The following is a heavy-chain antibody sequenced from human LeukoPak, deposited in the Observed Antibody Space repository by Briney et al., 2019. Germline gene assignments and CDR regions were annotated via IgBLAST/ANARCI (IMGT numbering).Heavy chain of an antibody. CDR3: ARGPLPDYYDSSGSLDY. J-gene: IGHJ4*02. D-gene: IGHD3-22*01. V-gene: IGHV4-59*01. CDR1: GGSISSYY. CDR2: IYYSGST. Sequence: PSXTLSLTCTVSGGSISSYYWSWLRQPPGKGLEWVGYIYYSGSTNYNPSLKSRITISVKTSKNQFSLKRRSMTAADTAVYYCARGPLPDYYDSSGSLDYWGQGTLVTVSS.